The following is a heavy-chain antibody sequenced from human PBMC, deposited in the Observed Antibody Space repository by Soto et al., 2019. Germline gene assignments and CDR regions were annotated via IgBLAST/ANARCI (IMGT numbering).Heavy chain of an antibody. V-gene: IGHV3-33*01. D-gene: IGHD6-13*01. CDR2: IWYDGSNK. CDR3: ARDRSRSVAAAGTHFDY. Sequence: QVQLVESGGGVVQPGRSLRLSCAASGFTFSSYGMHWVRQAPGEGLKWVAVIWYDGSNKYYADSVKGRFTISRDNSKNTLYLQMNSLRAEDTAVYYCARDRSRSVAAAGTHFDYWGQGTLVTVSS. CDR1: GFTFSSYG. J-gene: IGHJ4*02.